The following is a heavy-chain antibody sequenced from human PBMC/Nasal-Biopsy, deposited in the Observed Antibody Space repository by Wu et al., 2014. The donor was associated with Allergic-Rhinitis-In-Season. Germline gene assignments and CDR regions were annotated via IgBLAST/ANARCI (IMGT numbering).Heavy chain of an antibody. CDR3: ARHYYSGYGGGVGRRYWYFDL. CDR2: INHSGST. CDR1: GGSISSNY. D-gene: IGHD5-12*01. V-gene: IGHV4-34*01. Sequence: TLSLTCTVSGGSISSNYWSWIRQPPGKGLEWIGEINHSGSTNYNPSLKSRVTISVDTSKNQFSLKLSSVTAADTAVYYCARHYYSGYGGGVGRRYWYFDLWGRGTLVTVSS. J-gene: IGHJ2*01.